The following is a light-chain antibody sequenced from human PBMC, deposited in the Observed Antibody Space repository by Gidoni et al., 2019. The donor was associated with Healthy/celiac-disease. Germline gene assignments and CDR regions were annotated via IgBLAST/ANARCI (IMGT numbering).Light chain of an antibody. V-gene: IGKV1-39*01. J-gene: IGKJ4*01. CDR2: AAS. Sequence: DIQMTHSPSSLSASVGDRVTITCRASQSISSYLNWYQQKPGKAPKLLIYAASSLQSGVPSRFSGSGSGTDFTLTISSLQPEDFATYYCQQSYSTPGFGGGTKVEIK. CDR1: QSISSY. CDR3: QQSYSTPG.